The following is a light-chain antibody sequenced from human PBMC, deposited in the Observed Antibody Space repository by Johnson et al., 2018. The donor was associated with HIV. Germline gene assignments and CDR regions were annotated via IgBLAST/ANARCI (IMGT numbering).Light chain of an antibody. J-gene: IGLJ1*01. Sequence: LTQLPSVSAAPGQKVTISCSGSSSNIGNNYVSWYQQLPGTAPKLLIYDNNKRPSGIPDRFSGFKSGTSATLGITGLQTGDEADYYCGTWDSSLSAGVFGTGTKVTVL. CDR1: SSNIGNNY. CDR3: GTWDSSLSAGV. V-gene: IGLV1-51*01. CDR2: DNN.